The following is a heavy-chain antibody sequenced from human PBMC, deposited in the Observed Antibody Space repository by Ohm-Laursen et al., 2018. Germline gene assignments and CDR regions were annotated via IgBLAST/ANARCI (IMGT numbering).Heavy chain of an antibody. CDR2: IDPDGSGK. CDR3: AREVWWSLDY. J-gene: IGHJ4*02. CDR1: GFTFSTHY. D-gene: IGHD1-26*01. V-gene: IGHV3-7*01. Sequence: SLRLSCAASGFTFSTHYMTWVRQAPGKGLEWVAKIDPDGSGKYYVDSVKGRFTISRDNAKNSLYLQMNSLRAKDTAVFYCAREVWWSLDYWGRGTLVTVSS.